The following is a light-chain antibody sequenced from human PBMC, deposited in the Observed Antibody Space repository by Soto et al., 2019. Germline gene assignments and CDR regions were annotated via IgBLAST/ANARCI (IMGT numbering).Light chain of an antibody. CDR1: SSNIGSNY. J-gene: IGLJ3*02. CDR2: RNN. V-gene: IGLV1-47*01. Sequence: QSVLTQPPSASGTPGQRVTISCSGSSSNIGSNYVYWYKQLPGTAPKLLIYRNNQRPSGVPDRFSGSKSGTSDSLAISGLRSEDEADYYCAAWDDSLSGWVFGGGTQLTVL. CDR3: AAWDDSLSGWV.